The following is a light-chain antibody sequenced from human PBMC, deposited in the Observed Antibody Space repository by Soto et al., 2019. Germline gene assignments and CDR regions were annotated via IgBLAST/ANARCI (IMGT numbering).Light chain of an antibody. Sequence: DIRMTQTPFYLSAFVGDRVTIHCRASHRIISYLNWYQQKPGKAPNILIYTASSLQRGLPSRFSGSGSGTDITLTISSLQPEDFATYYCQQSYSTPLTFGGGTKVDI. V-gene: IGKV1-39*01. J-gene: IGKJ4*01. CDR1: HRIISY. CDR3: QQSYSTPLT. CDR2: TAS.